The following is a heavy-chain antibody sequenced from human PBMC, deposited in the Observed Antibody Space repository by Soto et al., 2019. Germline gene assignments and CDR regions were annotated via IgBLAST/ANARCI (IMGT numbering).Heavy chain of an antibody. CDR3: APVPGDLPFYWYFDL. CDR1: GGSFSGYY. J-gene: IGHJ2*01. D-gene: IGHD4-17*01. Sequence: QVQLQQWGAGLLKPSETLSLTCAVYGGSFSGYYWSWIRQPPGKGLEWIGEINHSGSTNYNPSLKSRVTISVDTSKNQFSLKLSSVTAADTAVYYCAPVPGDLPFYWYFDLWGRGTLVTVSS. V-gene: IGHV4-34*01. CDR2: INHSGST.